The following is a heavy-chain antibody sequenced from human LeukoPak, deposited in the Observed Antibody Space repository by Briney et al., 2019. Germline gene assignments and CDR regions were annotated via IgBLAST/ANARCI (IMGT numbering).Heavy chain of an antibody. Sequence: PSETLSLTCTLSGGSISSYYWSWIRQPPGKGLEWIGYIYYSGTTNYNPSLKSRVTISVDTSKNQFSLKLSSVTAADTAVYYCARGRHGYSTPFEYWGQGTLVTVSS. CDR3: ARGRHGYSTPFEY. D-gene: IGHD4-11*01. J-gene: IGHJ4*02. CDR2: IYYSGTT. V-gene: IGHV4-59*01. CDR1: GGSISSYY.